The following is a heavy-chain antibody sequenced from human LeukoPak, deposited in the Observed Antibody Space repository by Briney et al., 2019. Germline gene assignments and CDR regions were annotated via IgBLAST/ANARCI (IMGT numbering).Heavy chain of an antibody. Sequence: ASVKVSFKASGGTFSSYAISWVRQAPGQGLEWMGRIIPILGIANYAQKFQGRVTITADKSTSTAYMELSSLRSEDTAVYYCARDHGYSYGLNYYYCYGMDVWGQGTTVTVSS. D-gene: IGHD5-18*01. J-gene: IGHJ6*02. CDR1: GGTFSSYA. V-gene: IGHV1-69*04. CDR2: IIPILGIA. CDR3: ARDHGYSYGLNYYYCYGMDV.